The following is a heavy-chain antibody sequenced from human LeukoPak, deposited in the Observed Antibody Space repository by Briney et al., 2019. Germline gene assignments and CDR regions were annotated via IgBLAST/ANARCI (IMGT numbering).Heavy chain of an antibody. CDR1: GFTFSSHS. V-gene: IGHV3-53*01. J-gene: IGHJ4*02. CDR3: ARERGAY. D-gene: IGHD1-26*01. CDR2: IYSGGST. Sequence: GGSLRLSCAASGFTFSSHSMNWVRQAPGKGLEWVSVIYSGGSTYYADSVKGRFTISRDNSKNTLYLQMNSLRAEDTAVYYCARERGAYWGQGTLVTVSS.